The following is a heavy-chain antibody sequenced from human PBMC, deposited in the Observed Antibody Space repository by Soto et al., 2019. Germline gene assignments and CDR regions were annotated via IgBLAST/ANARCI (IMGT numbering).Heavy chain of an antibody. Sequence: GGSLRLSCAASGFTFSDYYMSWIRQAPGKGLEWVSYISSSGSTIYYADSVKGRFAISRDNAKNSLYLQMNSLRAEDTAVYYCARGTPYNWNYVSLDLTDYWGQGTLVTVSS. CDR2: ISSSGSTI. J-gene: IGHJ4*02. CDR3: ARGTPYNWNYVSLDLTDY. CDR1: GFTFSDYY. V-gene: IGHV3-11*01. D-gene: IGHD1-7*01.